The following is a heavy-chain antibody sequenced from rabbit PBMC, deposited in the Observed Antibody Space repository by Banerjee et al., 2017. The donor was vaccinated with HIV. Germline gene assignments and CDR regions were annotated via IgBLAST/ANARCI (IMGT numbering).Heavy chain of an antibody. Sequence: QEQLEESGGDLVKPEGSLTLTCTASGFSFSNKYVMCWVRQAPGKGLEWIACINTSSGNTVYANWAKGRFTISKTSSTTVTLQMTSLTAADTATYFCARDDYGVMWLDLRGPGTLVTVS. CDR1: GFSFSNKYV. D-gene: IGHD2-1*01. CDR2: INTSSGNT. V-gene: IGHV1S45*01. CDR3: ARDDYGVMWLDL. J-gene: IGHJ5*01.